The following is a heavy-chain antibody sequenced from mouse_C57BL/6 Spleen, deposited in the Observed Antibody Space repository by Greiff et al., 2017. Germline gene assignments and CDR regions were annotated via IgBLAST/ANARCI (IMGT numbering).Heavy chain of an antibody. J-gene: IGHJ1*03. CDR1: GYTFTSYW. Sequence: QVQLQQPGAELVRPGTSVKLSCKASGYTFTSYWMHWVKQRPGQGLEWIGVIDPSDSYTNYNQKFKGKATLTVDTSSSTAYMQLSSLTSEDSAVYYCAREGVAYDYGSSRYFDVWGTGTTVTVSS. D-gene: IGHD1-1*01. CDR3: AREGVAYDYGSSRYFDV. V-gene: IGHV1-59*01. CDR2: IDPSDSYT.